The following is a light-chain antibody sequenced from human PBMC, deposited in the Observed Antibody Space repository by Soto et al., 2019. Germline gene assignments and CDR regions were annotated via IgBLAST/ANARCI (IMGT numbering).Light chain of an antibody. CDR1: QSVLYSPNNKNY. CDR3: QQYHSAPQT. Sequence: DIVMTQSPDSLAVSLGERATINCKSSQSVLYSPNNKNYVAWYQQKPGQPPKLLVYWASTRESGVPDRFSGSGSGTDFTLTISSLQAEDVAVYNCQQYHSAPQTFGQGTRVEIK. V-gene: IGKV4-1*01. J-gene: IGKJ1*01. CDR2: WAS.